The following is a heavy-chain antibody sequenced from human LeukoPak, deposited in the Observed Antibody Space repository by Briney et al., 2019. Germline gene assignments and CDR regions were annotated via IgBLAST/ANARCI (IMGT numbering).Heavy chain of an antibody. J-gene: IGHJ4*02. CDR2: INPSGGST. CDR1: GYTFTSYY. Sequence: ASVKVSCKASGYTFTSYYMHWVRQAPGQGLEWMGIINPSGGSTSYAQKFQGRVTMTRGMSTSTIYMELSSLRSEDTAVYYCARDIGAKSDYWGQGTLVTVSS. CDR3: ARDIGAKSDY. D-gene: IGHD5-12*01. V-gene: IGHV1-46*01.